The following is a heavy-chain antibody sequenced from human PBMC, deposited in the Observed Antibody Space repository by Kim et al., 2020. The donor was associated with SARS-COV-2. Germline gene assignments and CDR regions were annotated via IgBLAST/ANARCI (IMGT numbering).Heavy chain of an antibody. Sequence: GGSLRLSCAASGFTVSSNYMSWVRQAPGKGLEWVSVIYSGGSTYYADSVKGRFTISRDNSKNTLYLQMNSLRAEDTAVYYCARDSPSSRGAWDDYGDSHYYYGMDVWGQGTTVTVSS. CDR3: ARDSPSSRGAWDDYGDSHYYYGMDV. CDR2: IYSGGST. J-gene: IGHJ6*02. CDR1: GFTVSSNY. D-gene: IGHD4-17*01. V-gene: IGHV3-53*01.